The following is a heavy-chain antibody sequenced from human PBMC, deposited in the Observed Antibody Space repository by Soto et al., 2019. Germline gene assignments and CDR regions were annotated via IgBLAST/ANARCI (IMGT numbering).Heavy chain of an antibody. CDR1: GGSFSVYY. D-gene: IGHD3-3*01. Sequence: PSETLSPTYAVYGGSFSVYYWSWIRQPPGKGLEWIGEINHSGSTNYNPSLKSRVTISVDTSKNLFSLKLSSVTAADTAIYYCARTGYYDFWSGYQNSYYYMDVWGKGTTVT. CDR2: INHSGST. CDR3: ARTGYYDFWSGYQNSYYYMDV. V-gene: IGHV4-34*01. J-gene: IGHJ6*03.